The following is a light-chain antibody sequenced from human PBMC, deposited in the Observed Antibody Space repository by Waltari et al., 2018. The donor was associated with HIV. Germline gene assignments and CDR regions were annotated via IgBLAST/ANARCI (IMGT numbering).Light chain of an antibody. Sequence: QSALTQPASVSGSPGQSITVSCSGTQNDLGYYNYVSWFLHHADKPPQLIIFDVDKRPSGVSDRFSASKSGRTASLTIFGLQPDDEGDYFCCSYTTSGTWVFGGVTRVTV. CDR3: CSYTTSGTWV. J-gene: IGLJ3*02. V-gene: IGLV2-14*03. CDR2: DVD. CDR1: QNDLGYYNY.